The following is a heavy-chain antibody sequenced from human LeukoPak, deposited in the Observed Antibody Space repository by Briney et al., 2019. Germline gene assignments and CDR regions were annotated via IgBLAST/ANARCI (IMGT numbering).Heavy chain of an antibody. J-gene: IGHJ5*02. CDR2: NSSSGTYI. Sequence: PGGSLRLSCAASGFTFSAYSINWVRQAPGRGLEWVSSNSSSGTYIYYADSVKGRFTISRDNAKNSLSLQMNSLRAEDTAVYYCARDFRYSGSYHHWFDPWGQGTLVTVSS. V-gene: IGHV3-21*01. D-gene: IGHD1-26*01. CDR3: ARDFRYSGSYHHWFDP. CDR1: GFTFSAYS.